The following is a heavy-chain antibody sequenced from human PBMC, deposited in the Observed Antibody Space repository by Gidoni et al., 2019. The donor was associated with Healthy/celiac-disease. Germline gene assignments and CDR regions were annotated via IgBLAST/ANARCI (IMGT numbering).Heavy chain of an antibody. D-gene: IGHD2-2*01. V-gene: IGHV4-59*08. CDR2: IYYSGST. J-gene: IGHJ4*02. CDR1: GGSISRYY. CDR3: ARQYCSSTSCYARRTYYFDY. Sequence: QVQLQESGPGLVKPSETLSLTCTVSGGSISRYYWSWIRQPPGKGLEWIGYIYYSGSTNYNPSLKSRVTISVDTSKNQFSLKLSSVTAADTAVYYCARQYCSSTSCYARRTYYFDYWGQGTLVTVSS.